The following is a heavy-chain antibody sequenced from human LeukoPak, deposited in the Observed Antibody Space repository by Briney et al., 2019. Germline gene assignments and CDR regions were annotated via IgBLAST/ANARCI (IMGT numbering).Heavy chain of an antibody. Sequence: SVKVSCKASGYTFTGYYMHWVRQAPGQGLEWMAGIIPIFGTANYAQKFQGRVTITADESTSTAYMELSSLRSEDTAVYYCARDGIAARPNVYYFDYWGQGTLVTVSS. CDR1: GYTFTGYY. D-gene: IGHD6-6*01. CDR2: IIPIFGTA. CDR3: ARDGIAARPNVYYFDY. J-gene: IGHJ4*02. V-gene: IGHV1-69*13.